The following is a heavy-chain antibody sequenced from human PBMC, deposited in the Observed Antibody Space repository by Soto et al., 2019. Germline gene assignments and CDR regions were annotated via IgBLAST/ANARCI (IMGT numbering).Heavy chain of an antibody. CDR2: INAGNGNT. Sequence: ASVKVSCKASGYTFTSYAMHWVRQAPGQRLEWMGWINAGNGNTKYSQKFQGRVTITRDTSASTAYMELSSLRSEDTAVYYCARGYYYYGSGSYYLGPYYFDYWGQGTLVTVLL. CDR1: GYTFTSYA. CDR3: ARGYYYYGSGSYYLGPYYFDY. V-gene: IGHV1-3*01. J-gene: IGHJ4*02. D-gene: IGHD3-10*01.